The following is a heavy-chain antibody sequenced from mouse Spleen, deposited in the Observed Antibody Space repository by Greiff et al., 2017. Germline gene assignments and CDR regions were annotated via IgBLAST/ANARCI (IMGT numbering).Heavy chain of an antibody. V-gene: IGHV6-3*01. J-gene: IGHJ2*01. Sequence: EVQLVESGGGLVQPGGSMKLSCVASGFTFSNYWMNWVRQSPEKGLEWVAQIRLKSDNYATHYAESVKGRFTISRDDSKSSVYLQMNNLRAEDTGIYYCTEEVDYFDYWGQGTTLTVSS. CDR1: GFTFSNYW. D-gene: IGHD1-1*01. CDR2: IRLKSDNYAT. CDR3: TEEVDYFDY.